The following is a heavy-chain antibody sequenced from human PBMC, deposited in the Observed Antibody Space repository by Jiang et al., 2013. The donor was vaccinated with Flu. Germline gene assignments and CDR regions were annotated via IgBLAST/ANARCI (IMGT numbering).Heavy chain of an antibody. J-gene: IGHJ4*02. Sequence: SSYAISWVRQAPGQGLEWMGGIIPIFGTANYAQKFQGRVTITADESTSTAYMELNSLRAEDTAVYYCAREGFGGSPPTLYWGQGTLVAVSS. CDR2: IIPIFGTA. CDR1: SSYA. V-gene: IGHV1-69*01. D-gene: IGHD2-15*01. CDR3: AREGFGGSPPTLY.